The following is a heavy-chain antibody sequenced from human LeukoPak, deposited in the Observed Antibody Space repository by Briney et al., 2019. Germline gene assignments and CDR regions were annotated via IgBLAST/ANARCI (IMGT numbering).Heavy chain of an antibody. CDR2: IRSQAYSATT. J-gene: IGHJ6*02. V-gene: IGHV3-49*04. Sequence: GGSLRLSCTVSGDSFADDAMTWVRQAPGKGLEWVGVIRSQAYSATTGYAASVKGRFTISRDDSKSIAYLQMNSLKTEDTAVYYCARPYYYDSSGYLSPFSGMDVWGQGTTVTVSS. CDR1: GDSFADDA. CDR3: ARPYYYDSSGYLSPFSGMDV. D-gene: IGHD3-22*01.